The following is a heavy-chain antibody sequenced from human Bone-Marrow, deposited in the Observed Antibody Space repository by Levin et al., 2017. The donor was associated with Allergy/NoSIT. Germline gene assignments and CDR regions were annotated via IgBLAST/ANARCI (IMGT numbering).Heavy chain of an antibody. CDR2: ISYDGSNK. D-gene: IGHD3-16*01. V-gene: IGHV3-30*18. J-gene: IGHJ4*02. CDR1: GFTFSSYG. CDR3: AKPGGGSSFDY. Sequence: LSLTCAASGFTFSSYGMHWVRQAPGKGLEWVAVISYDGSNKYYADSVKGRFTISRDNSKNTLYLQMNSLRAEDTAVYYCAKPGGGSSFDYWGQGTLVTVSS.